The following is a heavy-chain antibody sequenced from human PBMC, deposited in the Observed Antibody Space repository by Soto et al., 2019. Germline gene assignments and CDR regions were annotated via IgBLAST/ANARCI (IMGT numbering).Heavy chain of an antibody. CDR2: IIPIFGTA. Sequence: QVQLVQSGAEVKKPGSSVKVSCKASGGTFSSYAISWVRQAPGQGLEWMGGIIPIFGTANYAQKFQGRVTITADKSTSTAYMELSSLRSEDTAVYYCARDQSPPYSSSSIGYYGMDVWVQGTTVTVSS. V-gene: IGHV1-69*06. D-gene: IGHD6-6*01. CDR1: GGTFSSYA. CDR3: ARDQSPPYSSSSIGYYGMDV. J-gene: IGHJ6*02.